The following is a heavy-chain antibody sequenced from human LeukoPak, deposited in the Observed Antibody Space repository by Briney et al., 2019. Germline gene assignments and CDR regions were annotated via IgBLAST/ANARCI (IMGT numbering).Heavy chain of an antibody. Sequence: SVKVSCKASGGTFSSYAISWVRQAPGQGLEWMGGIIPIFGTANYAQKFQGRVTITADESTSTAYMELSSLRSDDTAVYYCASSGWRNYFDYWGQGTLVTVSS. CDR1: GGTFSSYA. V-gene: IGHV1-69*13. CDR2: IIPIFGTA. D-gene: IGHD6-19*01. CDR3: ASSGWRNYFDY. J-gene: IGHJ4*02.